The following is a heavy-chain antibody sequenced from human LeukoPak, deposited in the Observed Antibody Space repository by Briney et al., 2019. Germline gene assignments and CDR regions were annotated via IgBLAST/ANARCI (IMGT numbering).Heavy chain of an antibody. J-gene: IGHJ4*02. D-gene: IGHD3-16*01. CDR1: GDSISSYY. Sequence: PSETLSLTCTVSGDSISSYYWSWLRQPPGKGLEWIGYIYYSGSTNYNPSLKSRVTISVDTSKNQFSLKLSSVTAADTAVYYCAREEVGGLDYWGQGTLVTVSS. CDR3: AREEVGGLDY. V-gene: IGHV4-59*01. CDR2: IYYSGST.